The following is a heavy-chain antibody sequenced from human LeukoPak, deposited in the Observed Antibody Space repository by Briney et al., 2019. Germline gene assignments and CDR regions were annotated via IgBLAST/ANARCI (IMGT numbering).Heavy chain of an antibody. Sequence: PSETLSLTCVVYGGSFSGYYWSWIRQHPGKGLEWIGYIYYSGSTYYNPSLKSRVTISVDTSKNQFSLKLSSVTAADTAVYYCARVNQLPPYYYYGMDVWGQGTTVTVSS. J-gene: IGHJ6*02. CDR2: IYYSGST. D-gene: IGHD2-2*01. CDR3: ARVNQLPPYYYYGMDV. CDR1: GGSFSGYY. V-gene: IGHV4-31*11.